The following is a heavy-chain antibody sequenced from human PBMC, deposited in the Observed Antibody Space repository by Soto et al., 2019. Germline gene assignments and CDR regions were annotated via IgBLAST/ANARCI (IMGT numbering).Heavy chain of an antibody. CDR2: IYYSGIT. D-gene: IGHD6-19*01. CDR1: SDSISSSGYY. Sequence: QVQLQESGPGLVKPSETLSLTCTVSSDSISSSGYYWGWIRQPPGTGLEWIGSIYYSGITYYNRSVKIRFTISVQTSKNQFRLKLSPVSDADTAVYYCARARGYSSSWYNSWGQGTLVTVSS. V-gene: IGHV4-39*01. J-gene: IGHJ4*02. CDR3: ARARGYSSSWYNS.